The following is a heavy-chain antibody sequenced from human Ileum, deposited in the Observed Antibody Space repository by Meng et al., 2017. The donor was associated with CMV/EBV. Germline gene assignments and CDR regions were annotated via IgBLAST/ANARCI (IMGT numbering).Heavy chain of an antibody. J-gene: IGHJ3*02. CDR2: ITGSSSII. V-gene: IGHV3-48*04. CDR3: AKALRSDSTEQIFDI. D-gene: IGHD2-8*02. Sequence: GGSLRLSWAASGLTFSRNSMNWVRQAQGKGLEWVSFITGSSSIIHYVDSVKGRFTISRDNAGNSLYLQMNSLRAEDTAIYYCAKALRSDSTEQIFDIWGQGTMVTVSS. CDR1: GLTFSRNS.